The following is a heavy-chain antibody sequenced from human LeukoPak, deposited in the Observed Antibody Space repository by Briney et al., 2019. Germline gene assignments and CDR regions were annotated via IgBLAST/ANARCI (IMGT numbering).Heavy chain of an antibody. D-gene: IGHD1-26*01. CDR3: ARHRGSSHHDAFDI. CDR1: GDTFTTYA. V-gene: IGHV1-69*06. J-gene: IGHJ3*02. Sequence: ASVKVSCKASGDTFTTYAIIWVRQAPGQGLEWMGGIIPIFGTANYAQKFQGRVTITADKSTSTAYMELSSLRSEDTAVYYCARHRGSSHHDAFDIWGQGTMVTVSS. CDR2: IIPIFGTA.